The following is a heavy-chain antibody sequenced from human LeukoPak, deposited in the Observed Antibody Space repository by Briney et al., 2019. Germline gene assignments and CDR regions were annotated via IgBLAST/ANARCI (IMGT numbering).Heavy chain of an antibody. CDR2: INHSGST. V-gene: IGHV4-34*01. CDR3: ARDADSSGWYAIDY. D-gene: IGHD6-19*01. J-gene: IGHJ4*02. CDR1: GGSFSGYY. Sequence: SETLSLTCAVYGGSFSGYYWSWIRQPPGKGLEWIGEINHSGSTNYNPPLKSRVTISVDTSKNQFSLKLSSVTAADTAVYYCARDADSSGWYAIDYWGQGTLVTVSS.